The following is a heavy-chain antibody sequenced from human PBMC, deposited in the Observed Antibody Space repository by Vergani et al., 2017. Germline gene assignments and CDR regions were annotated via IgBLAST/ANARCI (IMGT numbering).Heavy chain of an antibody. Sequence: QVTLRESGPALVKPTQSLTLTCTFSGFSLSTSGMCVSWIRQPPGKALEWLARIDWGDDKYYSTSLKTRLTISKDTSKNQVVLTMTNMDPVDTATYYCARMVVSQGRPRPVDYWGQGTLVTVSS. V-gene: IGHV2-70*15. CDR3: ARMVVSQGRPRPVDY. D-gene: IGHD2-8*02. CDR1: GFSLSTSGMC. J-gene: IGHJ4*02. CDR2: IDWGDDK.